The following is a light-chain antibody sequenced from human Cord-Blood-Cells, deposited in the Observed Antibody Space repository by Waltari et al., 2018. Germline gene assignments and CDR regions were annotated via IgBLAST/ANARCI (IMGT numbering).Light chain of an antibody. CDR1: SSDVGSYNL. CDR3: CSYAGSSTLV. Sequence: QSALTQPASVSGSPGQSITISCTGTSSDVGSYNLVSWYQQHPGKAPKLMIYEGSKRPSGVANRFSGCKSGSTASLTISGLQAEDEADYYCCSYAGSSTLVFGGGTKLTVL. V-gene: IGLV2-23*01. CDR2: EGS. J-gene: IGLJ3*02.